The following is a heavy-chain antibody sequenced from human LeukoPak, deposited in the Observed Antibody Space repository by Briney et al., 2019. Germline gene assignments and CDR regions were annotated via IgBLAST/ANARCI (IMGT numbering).Heavy chain of an antibody. CDR3: ARAGKVQPGLVGSEPSPNYYYYYMDV. V-gene: IGHV1-69*05. CDR1: GGTFSSYA. J-gene: IGHJ6*03. Sequence: ASVKVSCKASGGTFSSYAISWVRQAPGQGLEWMGGIIPIVGTANYAQKFQGRVTITTDESTSTAYMELSSLRSEDTAVYYCARAGKVQPGLVGSEPSPNYYYYYMDVWGKGTTVTVSS. D-gene: IGHD6-6*01. CDR2: IIPIVGTA.